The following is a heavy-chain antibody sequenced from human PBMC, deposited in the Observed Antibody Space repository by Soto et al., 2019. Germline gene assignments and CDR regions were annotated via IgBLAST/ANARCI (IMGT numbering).Heavy chain of an antibody. CDR2: INAGNGNT. Sequence: GASVKVSCKASGYTFTSYAMHWVRQAPGQRLEWMGWINAGNGNTKYSQKFQGRVTITRDTSASTAYMELSSLRSEDAAVYYCAADGYSYDSSYAFDIWGQGTTVTVSS. V-gene: IGHV1-3*01. CDR1: GYTFTSYA. CDR3: AADGYSYDSSYAFDI. J-gene: IGHJ3*02. D-gene: IGHD3-22*01.